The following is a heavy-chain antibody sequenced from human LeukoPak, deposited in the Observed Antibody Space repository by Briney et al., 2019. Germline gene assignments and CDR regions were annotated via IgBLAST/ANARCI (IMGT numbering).Heavy chain of an antibody. Sequence: GGSLRLSCAASGFTFSSYSMNWVRQAPGKGLEWVSYINSRSSTIYYADSVKGRFTVSRDNAKNSLYLQMNSLRDEDTAVYYCAREPPRDDEAFDIWGQGTTVTVSS. CDR3: AREPPRDDEAFDI. D-gene: IGHD2-21*01. CDR1: GFTFSSYS. CDR2: INSRSSTI. J-gene: IGHJ3*02. V-gene: IGHV3-48*02.